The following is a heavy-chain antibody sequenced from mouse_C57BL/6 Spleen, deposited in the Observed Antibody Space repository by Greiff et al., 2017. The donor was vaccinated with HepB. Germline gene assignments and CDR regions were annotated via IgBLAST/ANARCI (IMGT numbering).Heavy chain of an antibody. Sequence: EVKLMESGPELVKPGASVKILCKASGYTFTDYNMDWVKQSHGKSLEWIGDINPNNGGTIYNQKFKGKATLTVDKSSSTAYMELRSLTSEDTAVYYCAREGYGYDAMDYWGQGTSVTVSS. J-gene: IGHJ4*01. CDR3: AREGYGYDAMDY. D-gene: IGHD2-10*02. V-gene: IGHV1-18*01. CDR1: GYTFTDYN. CDR2: INPNNGGT.